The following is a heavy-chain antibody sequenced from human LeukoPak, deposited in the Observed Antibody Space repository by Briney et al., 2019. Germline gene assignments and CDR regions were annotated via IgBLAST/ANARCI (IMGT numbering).Heavy chain of an antibody. J-gene: IGHJ3*02. Sequence: PSETLSLTCTVSGGSISSYYWSWIRRPPGKGLEWIGYIYYSGTTSYNPSLKSRVTISVDTSKNQFSLKLSSVTAADTAVYYCARVQRPTYYYDSSGYAFDIWGPGTMVTVSS. CDR1: GGSISSYY. CDR3: ARVQRPTYYYDSSGYAFDI. V-gene: IGHV4-59*01. CDR2: IYYSGTT. D-gene: IGHD3-22*01.